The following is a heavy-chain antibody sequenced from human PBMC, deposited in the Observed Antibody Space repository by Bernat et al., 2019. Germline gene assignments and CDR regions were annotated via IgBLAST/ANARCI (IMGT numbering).Heavy chain of an antibody. V-gene: IGHV3-21*01. J-gene: IGHJ4*02. CDR2: ISSSSSYI. Sequence: EVQLVESGGGLVKPGGSLRLSCAASGFTFSSYSMNWVRQAPGKGLEWVSSISSSSSYIYYADSVKGRFTISRDNAKNSLYLQMNSLRAEDTAVYYCARENRESYYFDYWGQGTLVTVSS. CDR1: GFTFSSYS. D-gene: IGHD3-10*01. CDR3: ARENRESYYFDY.